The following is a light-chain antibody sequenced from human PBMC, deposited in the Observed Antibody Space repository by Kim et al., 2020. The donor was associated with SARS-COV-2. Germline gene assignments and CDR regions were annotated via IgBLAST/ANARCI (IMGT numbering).Light chain of an antibody. Sequence: QAGLTQPPSLSKGLRQTATLTCTGDSNNVGNQGAAWLQQHQGHPPRLLSYRNNNRPSGISERISASRSGDTASLTITGLQPEDEADYYCSAWDSSLSAWLFGGGTQLTVL. V-gene: IGLV10-54*01. CDR2: RNN. J-gene: IGLJ3*02. CDR1: SNNVGNQG. CDR3: SAWDSSLSAWL.